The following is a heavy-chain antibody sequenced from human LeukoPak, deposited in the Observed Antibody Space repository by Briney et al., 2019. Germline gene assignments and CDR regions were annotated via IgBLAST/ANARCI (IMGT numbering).Heavy chain of an antibody. CDR1: GYTFTSYY. V-gene: IGHV1-46*01. D-gene: IGHD3-22*01. CDR2: TNPSGGST. J-gene: IGHJ5*02. CDR3: ARRSYYYDSSGYPDYWFDP. Sequence: ASVKVSCKASGYTFTSYYMHWVRQAPGQGLEWMGITNPSGGSTSYAQKFQGRVTMTRDTSTSTVYMELSSLRSEDTAVYYCARRSYYYDSSGYPDYWFDPWGQGTLVTVSS.